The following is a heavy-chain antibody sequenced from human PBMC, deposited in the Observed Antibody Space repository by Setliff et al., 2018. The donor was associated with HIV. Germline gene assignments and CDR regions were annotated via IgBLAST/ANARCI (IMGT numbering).Heavy chain of an antibody. V-gene: IGHV4-4*08. J-gene: IGHJ6*03. D-gene: IGHD6-13*01. CDR1: GGSIINNF. Sequence: SETLSLTCTVSGGSIINNFWSWIRLPPGKGLEYIGYIYTSGSTNYNPSRRSRVTISVDTSKNHFSLKVNSVTAADTAVYYCARGARLLAGYSDRWDYYYMGVWGKGTTVTVSS. CDR2: IYTSGST. CDR3: ARGARLLAGYSDRWDYYYMGV.